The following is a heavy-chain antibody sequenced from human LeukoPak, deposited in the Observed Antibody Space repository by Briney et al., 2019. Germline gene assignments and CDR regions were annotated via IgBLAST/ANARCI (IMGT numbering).Heavy chain of an antibody. J-gene: IGHJ3*02. D-gene: IGHD7-27*01. CDR1: GYTFTTFG. V-gene: IGHV1-18*01. CDR3: ARENTGEVDTFDI. Sequence: ASVTVSCKASGYTFTTFGVSWVRQAPGQGLEWMGWISSDTGNTRYGQNFQGRITITSDTSTSTAYMELRSLRSDDTAVYYCARENTGEVDTFDIWGQGTMVTVSS. CDR2: ISSDTGNT.